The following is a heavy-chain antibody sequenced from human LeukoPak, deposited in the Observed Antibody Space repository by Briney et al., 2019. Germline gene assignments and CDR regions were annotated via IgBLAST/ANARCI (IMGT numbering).Heavy chain of an antibody. V-gene: IGHV3-23*01. Sequence: GGSLKLSCAASGFTFSSYSMNWVRQAPGKGLEWVSVTSGSDDSTHYADSVKGRFIISRDNSKNTLYLQMNSLRVEDTAVYYCTKDIITGFSSGWYFAYWGQGTLVTVSS. CDR3: TKDIITGFSSGWYFAY. CDR2: TSGSDDST. J-gene: IGHJ4*02. CDR1: GFTFSSYS. D-gene: IGHD6-13*01.